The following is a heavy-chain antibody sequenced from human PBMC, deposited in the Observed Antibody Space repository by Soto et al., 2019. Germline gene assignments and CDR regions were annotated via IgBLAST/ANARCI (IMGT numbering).Heavy chain of an antibody. CDR1: GFTFSSYP. D-gene: IGHD3-10*01. CDR3: EKVLYYYNFSLEDS. CDR2: VSYDGSIE. V-gene: IGHV3-30*04. J-gene: IGHJ5*02. Sequence: EHLVESGGGVVQPGRSLRLSCTGSGFTFSSYPMHWVRLAPGKGLEWVAVVSYDGSIENYADSVRGRFTISRDNSKNTVFMQMNSLRVEDMAFYYCEKVLYYYNFSLEDSWGQGTLVTFSS.